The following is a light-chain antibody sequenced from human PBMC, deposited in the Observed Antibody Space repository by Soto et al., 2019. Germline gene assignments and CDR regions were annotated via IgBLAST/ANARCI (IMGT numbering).Light chain of an antibody. Sequence: QSVLTQPPSASASLGASVTLTCTLSSGYSNYNVDWYQQRPGKGPRFVMRVGTGGIVGSKGDGIPDCFSVLGSGLNRYLTIKNIQEEDESDYHCGADHGSGSNFVVVFGGGTKLTVL. CDR1: SGYSNYN. CDR2: VGTGGIVG. CDR3: GADHGSGSNFVVV. J-gene: IGLJ2*01. V-gene: IGLV9-49*01.